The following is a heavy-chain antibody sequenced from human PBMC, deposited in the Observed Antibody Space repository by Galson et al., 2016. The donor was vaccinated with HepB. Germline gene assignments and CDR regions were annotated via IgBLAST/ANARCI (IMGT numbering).Heavy chain of an antibody. CDR2: ISYDGSKK. D-gene: IGHD6-13*01. CDR3: AKGYEESNSGSSWYNWFDP. V-gene: IGHV3-30*18. CDR1: AFTFSTYG. J-gene: IGHJ5*02. Sequence: SLRLSCAASAFTFSTYGMHWVRQAPGKGLEWVAVISYDGSKKYYADSVKGRFTISRDNSKNTLYLQMNSLRAEDTAVYYCAKGYEESNSGSSWYNWFDPWGQGTLVTVSS.